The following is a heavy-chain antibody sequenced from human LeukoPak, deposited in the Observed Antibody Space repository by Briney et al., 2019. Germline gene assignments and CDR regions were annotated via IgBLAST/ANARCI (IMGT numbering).Heavy chain of an antibody. J-gene: IGHJ4*02. Sequence: PGGSLRLSCAASGFTFSSDSMNWVRQAPGKGLEWVSSISGSSSYIYYADSVKGRFTISRDNAKNSLYLQMNSLRAEDTAVYYCARDMITFGGVIVLFDYWGQGTLVTVSS. CDR3: ARDMITFGGVIVLFDY. CDR1: GFTFSSDS. D-gene: IGHD3-16*02. V-gene: IGHV3-21*01. CDR2: ISGSSSYI.